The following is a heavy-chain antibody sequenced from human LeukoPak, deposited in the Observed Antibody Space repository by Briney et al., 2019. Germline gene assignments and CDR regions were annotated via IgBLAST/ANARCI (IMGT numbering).Heavy chain of an antibody. CDR2: IYYSGCT. Sequence: SETLSLTCTVCGGSISSYYWSWIRQPPGKGLEWIGYIYYSGCTNYNPSLKSRVTISVDTSKNQFSLKLSSVTAADTAVYYCARGKLPAGPYPDAFDIWGQGTMVTVSS. CDR3: ARGKLPAGPYPDAFDI. V-gene: IGHV4-59*01. D-gene: IGHD5-24*01. CDR1: GGSISSYY. J-gene: IGHJ3*02.